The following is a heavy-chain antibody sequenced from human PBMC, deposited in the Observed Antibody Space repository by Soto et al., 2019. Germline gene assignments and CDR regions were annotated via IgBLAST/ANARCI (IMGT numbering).Heavy chain of an antibody. Sequence: EVQLVESGGGLVQQGGSLRLSCAASGFTFSTYSMNWVRQAPGKGLEWVSYIGSTVSTIYYADSVKGRFTISRDNVKNSLYLQMNSGRAEDTAVEYCARDAAYTNSLNPFYYMDVWGKGTSVTVSS. J-gene: IGHJ6*03. CDR1: GFTFSTYS. V-gene: IGHV3-48*01. CDR2: IGSTVSTI. CDR3: ARDAAYTNSLNPFYYMDV. D-gene: IGHD6-13*01.